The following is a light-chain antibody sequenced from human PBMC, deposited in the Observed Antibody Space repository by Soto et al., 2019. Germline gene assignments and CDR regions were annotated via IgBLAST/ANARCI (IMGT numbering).Light chain of an antibody. CDR1: SSDVGSYNR. J-gene: IGLJ1*01. Sequence: QSVLTQPPSVSGSPGQSVTISCTGTSSDVGSYNRVSWYQQPPGTAPKLMIYEVSNRPSGVPVRFSGSKSGNTASLTISGLQAEDEADYYCSSYTSSSTFYVFGTGTKVTVL. CDR2: EVS. CDR3: SSYTSSSTFYV. V-gene: IGLV2-18*02.